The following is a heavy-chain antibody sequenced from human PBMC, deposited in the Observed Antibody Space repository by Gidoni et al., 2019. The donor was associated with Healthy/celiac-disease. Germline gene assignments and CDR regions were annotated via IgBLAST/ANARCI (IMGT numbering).Heavy chain of an antibody. Sequence: QVQLQESGPGLVKPSQTLSLTCTVSGGSISSGGYYWSWIRQPPGKGLAWIGYIYYSGSTYYNPALKSRVTISVDTSKNQFSLKRSSVTAADTAVYYCARVSGYQLPTLVDFDYWGQGTLVTVSS. J-gene: IGHJ4*02. V-gene: IGHV4-31*03. CDR1: GGSISSGGYY. CDR3: ARVSGYQLPTLVDFDY. CDR2: IYYSGST. D-gene: IGHD2-2*01.